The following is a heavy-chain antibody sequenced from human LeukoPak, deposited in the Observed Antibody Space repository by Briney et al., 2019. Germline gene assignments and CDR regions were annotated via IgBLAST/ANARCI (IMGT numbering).Heavy chain of an antibody. J-gene: IGHJ6*02. Sequence: GRSLRLSCAASGLTFDDYAMHWVRQAPGKGLEWVSGISWNSGSIGYADSVKGRFTISRDNAKNSLYLQMNSLRAEDTALYYCAKDIQAAGSADYYYGMDVWGQGTTVTVSS. D-gene: IGHD6-13*01. CDR3: AKDIQAAGSADYYYGMDV. CDR1: GLTFDDYA. CDR2: ISWNSGSI. V-gene: IGHV3-9*01.